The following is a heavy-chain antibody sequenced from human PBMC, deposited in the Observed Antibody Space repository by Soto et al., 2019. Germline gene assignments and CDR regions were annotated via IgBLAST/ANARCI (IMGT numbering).Heavy chain of an antibody. Sequence: GGSLRLSCAASGFTVSSNYMSWVRQAPGKGLEWVSVIYSGGSTYYADSVKGRFTISRDNSKNTLYLQMNSLRAEDTAVYYCARGAAGPDCTNGVCYFPVGVNYYYYYMDVWGKGTTVTVSS. J-gene: IGHJ6*03. CDR1: GFTVSSNY. CDR3: ARGAAGPDCTNGVCYFPVGVNYYYYYMDV. CDR2: IYSGGST. V-gene: IGHV3-66*01. D-gene: IGHD2-8*01.